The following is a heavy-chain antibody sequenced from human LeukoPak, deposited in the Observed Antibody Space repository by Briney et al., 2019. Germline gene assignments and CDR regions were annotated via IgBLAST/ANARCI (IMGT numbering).Heavy chain of an antibody. J-gene: IGHJ4*02. CDR1: GYTFTAYY. D-gene: IGHD1-7*01. V-gene: IGHV1-2*02. CDR3: ARDREMGTTALDFDY. CDR2: INANSGGT. Sequence: ASVKVSCKASGYTFTAYYMHWVRQAPGQGLEWMGWINANSGGTNYAQEFQGRVTMTRDTSLSTAYMELSRLRSVDTAVYYCARDREMGTTALDFDYWGQGTLVTVSS.